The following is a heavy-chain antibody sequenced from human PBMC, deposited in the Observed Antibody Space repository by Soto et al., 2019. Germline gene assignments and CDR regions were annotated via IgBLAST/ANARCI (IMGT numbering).Heavy chain of an antibody. D-gene: IGHD3-3*01. Sequence: ASVKVSCKASGYTFTSYAMHWVRQAPGQRLEWMGWINAGNGNTKYSQKFQGRVTITRGTSASTAYMELSSLRSEDTAVYYCARAKTYDFWSGYAYYFDYWGQGTLVTVSS. CDR1: GYTFTSYA. V-gene: IGHV1-3*01. J-gene: IGHJ4*02. CDR2: INAGNGNT. CDR3: ARAKTYDFWSGYAYYFDY.